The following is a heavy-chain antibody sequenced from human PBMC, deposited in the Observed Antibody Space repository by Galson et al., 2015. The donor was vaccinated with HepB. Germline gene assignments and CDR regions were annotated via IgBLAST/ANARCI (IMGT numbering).Heavy chain of an antibody. V-gene: IGHV2-5*01. CDR2: IYWNDDK. CDR1: GLSLSTSGVG. D-gene: IGHD3-16*01. J-gene: IGHJ4*02. CDR3: AHRLGAYFDF. Sequence: PALVKPTQTVTLTCTFSGLSLSTSGVGVGWIRQPPGEALEWLALIYWNDDKRYSPSLKSRLTITKDTSKNQVVLTMTNMDPVDTATYYCAHRLGAYFDFWGQGTLVTVSS.